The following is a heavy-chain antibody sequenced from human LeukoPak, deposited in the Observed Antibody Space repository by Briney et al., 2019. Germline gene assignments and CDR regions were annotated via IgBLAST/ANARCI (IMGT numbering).Heavy chain of an antibody. CDR1: GFTFSSYG. V-gene: IGHV3-30*02. CDR2: IRYDGSNK. D-gene: IGHD7-27*01. Sequence: GGSLRLSCAASGFTFSSYGMHWVRQAPGKGLEWVAFIRYDGSNKYYADSVEGRFTISRDNSKNTLYLQMNSLRAEDTAVYYCAKDLGYFDYWGQGTLVTVSS. J-gene: IGHJ4*02. CDR3: AKDLGYFDY.